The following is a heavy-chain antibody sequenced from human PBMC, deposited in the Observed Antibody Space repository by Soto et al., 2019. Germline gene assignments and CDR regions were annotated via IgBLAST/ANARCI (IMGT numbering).Heavy chain of an antibody. Sequence: WDSLKISCKGSGYSFTSYWIVWVRQMPGKGLEWMGTIYPGDSDTRYSQSFQGQVTISADKSISTAYLQRNSLKATDTAMYFCPRHKRYCTRRACSGTSVWGQGVLGTRSS. V-gene: IGHV5-51*01. CDR1: GYSFTSYW. D-gene: IGHD2-8*01. CDR3: PRHKRYCTRRACSGTSV. CDR2: IYPGDSDT. J-gene: IGHJ4*03.